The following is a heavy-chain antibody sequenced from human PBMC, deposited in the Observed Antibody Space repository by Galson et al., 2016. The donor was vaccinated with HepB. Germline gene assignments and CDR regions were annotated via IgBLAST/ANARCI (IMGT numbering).Heavy chain of an antibody. V-gene: IGHV4-39*01. CDR2: IYYSGGT. D-gene: IGHD3-22*01. Sequence: SETLSLTCSVSGGSFSSSSYYWGWIRQPPGKGLEWIGSIYYSGGTYYTPSLRSRVTVSVDTSKSQFSLRLRSVTAADTAVYYCARHDDSSGYYYPLLSWYFDLWGRGTLVAVSS. J-gene: IGHJ2*01. CDR1: GGSFSSSSYY. CDR3: ARHDDSSGYYYPLLSWYFDL.